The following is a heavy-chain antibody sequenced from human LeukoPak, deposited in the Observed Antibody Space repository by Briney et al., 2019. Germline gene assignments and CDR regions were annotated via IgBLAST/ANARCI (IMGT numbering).Heavy chain of an antibody. CDR2: INPNSGGT. Sequence: ASVKVSCKASGYTFTGYYMHWLRQAPGQGLEWMGWINPNSGGTNYAQKFQGRVTMTRDTSISTAYMELSRLRSDDTAVYYCARGPFITMVRGVIISYYSDYWGQGTLATVSS. CDR1: GYTFTGYY. D-gene: IGHD3-10*01. J-gene: IGHJ4*02. CDR3: ARGPFITMVRGVIISYYSDY. V-gene: IGHV1-2*02.